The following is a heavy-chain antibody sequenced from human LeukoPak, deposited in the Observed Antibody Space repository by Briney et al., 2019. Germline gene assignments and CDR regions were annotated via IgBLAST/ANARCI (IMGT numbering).Heavy chain of an antibody. Sequence: ASVKVSCKASGYTSTGYYMHWVRQAPGQGLEWMGWINPNSGGTNYAQKFQGRVTMTRDMSTSTVYMELSSLRSEDTAVYYCARERSVLVYYFDYWGQGTLVTVSS. D-gene: IGHD2-8*01. CDR2: INPNSGGT. CDR1: GYTSTGYY. CDR3: ARERSVLVYYFDY. J-gene: IGHJ4*02. V-gene: IGHV1-2*02.